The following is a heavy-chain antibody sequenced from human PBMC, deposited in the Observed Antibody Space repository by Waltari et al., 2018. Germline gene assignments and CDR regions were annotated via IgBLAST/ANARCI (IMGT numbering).Heavy chain of an antibody. CDR2: INEDGSET. Sequence: EVRLVDSGGGLVQPGGSLRLTCAASGFGLSDYWMSWVRQAPGKGLEWVATINEDGSETYYVDSVKGRFTISRDNAKNSMYLQMNSLRAEDAAVYYSATSSSWRFDYWGQGTLVTVSS. D-gene: IGHD2-2*01. J-gene: IGHJ4*02. CDR3: ATSSSWRFDY. CDR1: GFGLSDYW. V-gene: IGHV3-7*01.